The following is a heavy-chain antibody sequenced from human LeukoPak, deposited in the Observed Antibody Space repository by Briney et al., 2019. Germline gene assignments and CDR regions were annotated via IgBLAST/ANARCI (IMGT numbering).Heavy chain of an antibody. V-gene: IGHV4-59*05. CDR2: IYYSGSS. D-gene: IGHD2-2*01. CDR3: ARRDCTSTTCYAGSYYFDY. CDR1: GGSISSYY. J-gene: IGHJ4*02. Sequence: PSETLPLTCTVSGGSISSYYWSWIRQPPGKGLEWIGSIYYSGSSYYNPSLKSRVTISVDTSKNQFSLKLTSVTAADTAVYYCARRDCTSTTCYAGSYYFDYWGQGTLVTVSS.